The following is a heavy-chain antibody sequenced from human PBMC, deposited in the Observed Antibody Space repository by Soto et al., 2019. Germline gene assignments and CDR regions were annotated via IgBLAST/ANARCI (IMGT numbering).Heavy chain of an antibody. CDR2: ISAYNGNT. V-gene: IGHV1-18*04. CDR3: AREPEIFDY. CDR1: GYTFTGYY. J-gene: IGHJ4*02. Sequence: ASVKVSCKASGYTFTGYYIHWVRQAPGQGLEWMGWISAYNGNTKYAQKLQGRVTMTTDTSTSTAYMELRSLRSDDTAVYYCAREPEIFDYWGQGTLVTVSS.